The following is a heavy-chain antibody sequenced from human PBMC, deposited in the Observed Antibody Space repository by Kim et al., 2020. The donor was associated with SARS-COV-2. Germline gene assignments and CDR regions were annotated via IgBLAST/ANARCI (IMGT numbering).Heavy chain of an antibody. V-gene: IGHV3-23*01. CDR2: GGST. J-gene: IGHJ4*02. CDR3: AESQYFDY. Sequence: GGSTYYADSVKCRFTSFRDNSKSTRDLRMNSLRAEDTAVYYCAESQYFDYWGQGTLVTVFS.